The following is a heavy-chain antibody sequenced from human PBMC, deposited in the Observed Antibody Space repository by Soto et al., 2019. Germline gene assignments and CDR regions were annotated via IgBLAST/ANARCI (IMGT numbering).Heavy chain of an antibody. Sequence: EVQLVQSGAEVKKPGESLKISCMGSGYNFTNHWIGWVRQMPGKGLEWMGVIYPGDSDTRYSPSFEGQVTISADKSTSPAYPQSRSLKASATAMYYCARPALARLSPSDHWGQGTLVTVSS. CDR1: GYNFTNHW. J-gene: IGHJ4*02. V-gene: IGHV5-51*03. CDR3: ARPALARLSPSDH. CDR2: IYPGDSDT. D-gene: IGHD2-21*01.